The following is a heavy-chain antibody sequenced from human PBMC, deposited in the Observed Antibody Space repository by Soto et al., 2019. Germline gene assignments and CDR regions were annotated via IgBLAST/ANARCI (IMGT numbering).Heavy chain of an antibody. J-gene: IGHJ4*02. V-gene: IGHV3-15*01. CDR2: IKSRADGGTT. D-gene: IGHD3-16*01. CDR3: MAHLGEFFPLDY. CDR1: GFSFSNAW. Sequence: EVQLVESGGDFVKPGGSLRVSCAVSGFSFSNAWMSWVRQAPGKGLEWVGRIKSRADGGTTDYTAPVKGRFTISRDDSKNTVFLQLNSLKTEDTAVYYCMAHLGEFFPLDYWGQGTLVTVSS.